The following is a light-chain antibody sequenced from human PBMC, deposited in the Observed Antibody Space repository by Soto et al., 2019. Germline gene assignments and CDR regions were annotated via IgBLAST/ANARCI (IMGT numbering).Light chain of an antibody. Sequence: EIVLTQSPVTLSLSPGERATLSCRASQSVGSNLDWYQQIPGQAPRLLIYDASSRATGTPARFSGSGSGTDFTLTISSLEPGDFAVYYCQQRTNWPPWTFGQGTKVDIK. J-gene: IGKJ1*01. V-gene: IGKV3-11*01. CDR2: DAS. CDR3: QQRTNWPPWT. CDR1: QSVGSN.